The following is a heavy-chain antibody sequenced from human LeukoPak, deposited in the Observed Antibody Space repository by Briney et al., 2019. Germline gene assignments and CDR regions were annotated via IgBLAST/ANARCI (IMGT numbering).Heavy chain of an antibody. CDR3: ATHYYGSGSYYNSYYYYYMDV. J-gene: IGHJ6*03. CDR1: GYTFTGYY. V-gene: IGHV1-2*02. Sequence: ASVKVSCKASGYTFTGYYMHWVRQAPGQGLEWMGWINPNSGGTNYAQKFQGRVTMTRDTSISTAYMELSRLRSDDTAVYYCATHYYGSGSYYNSYYYYYMDVWGKGTTVTVSS. CDR2: INPNSGGT. D-gene: IGHD3-10*01.